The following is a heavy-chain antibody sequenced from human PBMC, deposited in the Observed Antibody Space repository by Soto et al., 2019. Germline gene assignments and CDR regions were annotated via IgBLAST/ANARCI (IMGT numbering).Heavy chain of an antibody. CDR1: GDTFSSYT. CDR3: ARRRYCGADCSSQYYYGRDI. V-gene: IGHV1-69*02. CDR2: VIPVLGVT. J-gene: IGHJ6*02. D-gene: IGHD2-21*02. Sequence: QVQLVQSGAELKKPGSSVKVSCRSGGDTFSSYTVSWVRQAPGQGLEWMGRVIPVLGVTNYARKFQGRVSIPAEKSTGTAYLELRSLTSGDSGVYYCARRRYCGADCSSQYYYGRDIWGQGTTVTVSS.